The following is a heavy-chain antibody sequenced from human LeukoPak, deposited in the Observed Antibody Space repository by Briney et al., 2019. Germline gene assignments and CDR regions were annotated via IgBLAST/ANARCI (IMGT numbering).Heavy chain of an antibody. Sequence: GGSLRLSCAASGCIFSSYWMSWVRQAPGKGLEWVANIKQDGSEKYYVDSVKGRFTISRDNAKNSLYLQMNSLRAEDTAVYYCARQQYNWNDGPFDYWGQGTLLTVSS. D-gene: IGHD1-1*01. CDR2: IKQDGSEK. V-gene: IGHV3-7*01. CDR1: GCIFSSYW. CDR3: ARQQYNWNDGPFDY. J-gene: IGHJ4*02.